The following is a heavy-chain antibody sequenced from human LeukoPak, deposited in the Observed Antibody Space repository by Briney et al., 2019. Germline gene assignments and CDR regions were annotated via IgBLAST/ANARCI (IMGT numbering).Heavy chain of an antibody. Sequence: GGSLRLSCAASGSIFGIYTMSWVRQAPGKGLEWVSAISGSGGSTYYADSVKGRFTISRDNSKNTLYLQMNSLRAEDTAVYYCAKDLYYYDSSGLNAFDIWGQGTMVTVSS. J-gene: IGHJ3*02. V-gene: IGHV3-23*01. D-gene: IGHD3-22*01. CDR2: ISGSGGST. CDR3: AKDLYYYDSSGLNAFDI. CDR1: GSIFGIYT.